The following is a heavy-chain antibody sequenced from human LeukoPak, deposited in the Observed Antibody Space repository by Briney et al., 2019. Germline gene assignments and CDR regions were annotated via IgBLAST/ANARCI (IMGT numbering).Heavy chain of an antibody. D-gene: IGHD3-3*01. CDR3: ARCRLRYFDY. CDR1: GGSISSSSYY. J-gene: IGHJ4*02. CDR2: IYYSGTT. Sequence: PSETLSLXCTVSGGSISSSSYYWGWIRQPPGKGLEWIGRIYYSGTTYYNPSLKSRVTISVDTSKNQFSLKLSSVTAADTAVYYCARCRLRYFDYWGQGTLVTVSS. V-gene: IGHV4-39*01.